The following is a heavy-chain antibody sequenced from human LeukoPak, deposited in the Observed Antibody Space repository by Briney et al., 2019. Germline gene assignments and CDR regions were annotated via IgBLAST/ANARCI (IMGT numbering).Heavy chain of an antibody. CDR2: MNPNSGNT. V-gene: IGHV1-8*03. J-gene: IGHJ4*02. CDR3: ARERDSSGWYLGYFDY. Sequence: GASVKVSCKASGYTFTSYDINWVRQATGQGLEWMGWMNPNSGNTGYAQKFQGRVTITTDESTSTAYMELSSLRSEDTAVYYCARERDSSGWYLGYFDYWGQGTLVTVSS. CDR1: GYTFTSYD. D-gene: IGHD6-19*01.